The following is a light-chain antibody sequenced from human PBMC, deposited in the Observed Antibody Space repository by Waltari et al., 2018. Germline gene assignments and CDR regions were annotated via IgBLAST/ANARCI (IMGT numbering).Light chain of an antibody. J-gene: IGLJ3*02. CDR1: SRAVGGYNY. CDR3: SSYAGSNWV. Sequence: QSALTQPPSASGSPGQSVTISCPRTSRAVGGYNYVSWYQQHPGKAPKLMIYEVSKRPSGVPDRFSGSKSGNTASLTVSGLQAEDEADYYCSSYAGSNWVFGGGTKLTVL. V-gene: IGLV2-8*01. CDR2: EVS.